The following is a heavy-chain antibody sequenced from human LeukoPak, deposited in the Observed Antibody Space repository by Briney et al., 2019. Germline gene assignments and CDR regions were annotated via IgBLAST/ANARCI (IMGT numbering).Heavy chain of an antibody. V-gene: IGHV3-48*01. CDR2: ISNSGSPV. Sequence: GSLRLSCVVSGFTFDSYSMNWVRQAPGKGLEWISYISNSGSPVYYADSVKGRFTISRDKDKSSLYLQMNSLAADDTAVYYCARGLALGLTVTPKAFGYWGQGTLVTVSS. CDR1: GFTFDSYS. J-gene: IGHJ4*02. CDR3: ARGLALGLTVTPKAFGY. D-gene: IGHD4-11*01.